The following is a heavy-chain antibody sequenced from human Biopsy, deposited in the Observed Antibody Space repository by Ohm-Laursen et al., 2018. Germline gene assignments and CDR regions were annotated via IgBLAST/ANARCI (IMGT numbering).Heavy chain of an antibody. Sequence: TLSLTCSVSGGSTNDYFWSWIRQPVGETLEWIGRIYSSGGSSYNPSLKSRISMSMDTSNNQFSLTLTSVTAADTAVYYCARTPGKAVAGRFLDLWGRGTLVTVSS. J-gene: IGHJ2*01. CDR1: GGSTNDYF. D-gene: IGHD6-19*01. CDR2: IYSSGGS. V-gene: IGHV4-4*07. CDR3: ARTPGKAVAGRFLDL.